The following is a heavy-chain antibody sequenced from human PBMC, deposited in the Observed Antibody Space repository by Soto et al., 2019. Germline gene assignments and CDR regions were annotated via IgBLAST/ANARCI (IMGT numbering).Heavy chain of an antibody. CDR1: GFTVSSNY. D-gene: IGHD2-15*01. V-gene: IGHV3-53*04. CDR2: IYSGGST. Sequence: EVQLVESGGGLVQPGGSLRLSCAASGFTVSSNYMSWVRQAPGKGLEWVSVIYSGGSTYYADAVKGRFTISRHNSKNTLYLQMNSLRAEDTAVYYGASEAVGSNFDYWGQGTRVTFSS. CDR3: ASEAVGSNFDY. J-gene: IGHJ4*02.